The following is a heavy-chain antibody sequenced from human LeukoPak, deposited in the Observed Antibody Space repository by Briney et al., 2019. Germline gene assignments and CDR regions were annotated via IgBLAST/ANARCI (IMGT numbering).Heavy chain of an antibody. CDR3: ARGGYWEYDFDY. D-gene: IGHD5-12*01. CDR2: IWYDGSNK. Sequence: GRSLRLSCAASGFTFSSYGMHWVRQAPGKGLEWVAVIWYDGSNKYYADSVKGRFTISRDNSKNTLYLQMNSLRAEDTAVYYCARGGYWEYDFDYWGQGTLVTVSS. J-gene: IGHJ4*02. V-gene: IGHV3-33*01. CDR1: GFTFSSYG.